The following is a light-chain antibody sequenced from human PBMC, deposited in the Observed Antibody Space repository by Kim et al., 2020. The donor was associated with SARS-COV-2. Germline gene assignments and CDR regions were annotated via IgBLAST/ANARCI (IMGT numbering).Light chain of an antibody. J-gene: IGLJ3*02. CDR1: NSDVGGYNY. CDR2: DVI. V-gene: IGLV2-14*04. CDR3: SSYTSSITWV. Sequence: GQSIPISCTGTNSDVGGYNYVSWFQQHPGKAPKLMIYDVIKRPSGVSNRFSGSKSGNTASLTISGLQAEDEADYYCSSYTSSITWVFGGGTQLTVL.